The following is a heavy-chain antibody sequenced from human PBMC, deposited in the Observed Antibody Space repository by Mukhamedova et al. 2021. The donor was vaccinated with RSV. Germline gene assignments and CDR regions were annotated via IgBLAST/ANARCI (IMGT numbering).Heavy chain of an antibody. J-gene: IGHJ6*03. D-gene: IGHD3-9*01. Sequence: GEINHSGSTNYNPSLKSRVTISVDTSKNQFSLKLSSVTAADTAVYYCARGPPYYDILTGYYYYYIDVWGKGTTVTVSS. CDR3: ARGPPYYDILTGYYYYYIDV. V-gene: IGHV4-34*01. CDR2: INHSGST.